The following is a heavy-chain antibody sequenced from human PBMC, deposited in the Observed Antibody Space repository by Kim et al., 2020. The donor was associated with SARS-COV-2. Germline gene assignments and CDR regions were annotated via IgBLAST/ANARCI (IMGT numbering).Heavy chain of an antibody. D-gene: IGHD1-26*01. Sequence: GGSLRLSCAASGFTFKNHWMNWVCQAPGKGLEWLANIKEDGTEINYLDSVKGRFTISRDNDKNSLYLQMNSLRVEDTAIYFCWRRIIPGARVDHWGQGTLVTVSS. CDR3: WRRIIPGARVDH. CDR2: IKEDGTEI. CDR1: GFTFKNHW. J-gene: IGHJ4*02. V-gene: IGHV3-7*01.